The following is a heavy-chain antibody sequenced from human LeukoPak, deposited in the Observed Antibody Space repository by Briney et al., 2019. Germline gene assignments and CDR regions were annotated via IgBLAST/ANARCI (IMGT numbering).Heavy chain of an antibody. CDR1: GFTFSSYA. D-gene: IGHD5-12*01. V-gene: IGHV3-64*01. CDR2: ISSNGGST. J-gene: IGHJ5*02. CDR3: ARVMRDGYNSNWFDP. Sequence: GGSLRLSCAASGFTFSSYAMPWVRQAPGKGLEYVSAISSNGGSTYYANSVKGRFTISRDNSKNTLYLQMGSLRAEDMAVYYCARVMRDGYNSNWFDPWGQGTLVTVSS.